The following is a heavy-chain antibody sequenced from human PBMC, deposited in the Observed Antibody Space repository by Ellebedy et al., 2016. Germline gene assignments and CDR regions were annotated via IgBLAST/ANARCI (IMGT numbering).Heavy chain of an antibody. J-gene: IGHJ6*02. V-gene: IGHV3-49*03. D-gene: IGHD3-22*01. CDR2: IRSKAYGGTT. CDR1: GFTFSDYA. Sequence: GGSLRLXCTASGFTFSDYAMSWFRQAPGKGLEWVGFIRSKAYGGTTEYAASVKGRFTISRDDSKSIAYPQMNSLKTEDTAVYYCTRVDSSGPGMDVWGQGTTVTVSS. CDR3: TRVDSSGPGMDV.